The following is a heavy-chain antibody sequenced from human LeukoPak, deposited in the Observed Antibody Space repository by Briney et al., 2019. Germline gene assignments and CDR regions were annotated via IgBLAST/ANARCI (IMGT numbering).Heavy chain of an antibody. D-gene: IGHD3-22*01. CDR2: IRYDGSNK. V-gene: IGHV3-30*02. CDR1: GFIFSRYG. CDR3: AKDRAYYSDSSGYYLVRAYDY. J-gene: IGHJ4*02. Sequence: GGSLRLSCAASGFIFSRYGMHWVRQAPGKGLEWVAFIRYDGSNKYFADSLKGRFTISRDNSKNTLYLQMNSLRAEDTAVYYCAKDRAYYSDSSGYYLVRAYDYWGQGTLVTVSS.